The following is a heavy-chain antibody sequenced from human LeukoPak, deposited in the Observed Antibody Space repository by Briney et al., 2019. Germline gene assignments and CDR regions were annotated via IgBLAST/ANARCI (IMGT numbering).Heavy chain of an antibody. CDR1: GFTFSSYS. D-gene: IGHD6-6*01. J-gene: IGHJ6*03. CDR3: ARVKGYSSSSNDDYYYMDV. V-gene: IGHV3-21*01. Sequence: PGGSLRLSCAASGFTFSSYSMNWVRQAPGKGLEWVSSISSSSSYIYYADSVKGRFTISRDNAKNSLYLQMNSLRAEDTAVYYCARVKGYSSSSNDDYYYMDVWGKGTTVTVSS. CDR2: ISSSSSYI.